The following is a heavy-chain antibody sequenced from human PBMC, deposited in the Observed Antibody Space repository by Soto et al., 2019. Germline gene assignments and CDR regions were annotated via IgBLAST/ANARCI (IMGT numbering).Heavy chain of an antibody. V-gene: IGHV3-74*01. CDR3: AKDHRQPGDFWSAPDLSSFDP. Sequence: HPGGSLRLSCAASGFSLSTHWMHWVRQVPGKGLVWVSRINGDGSQTTYADSVRGRLTVSRDNAKNTLYLQMNSLRAEDTAVYYCAKDHRQPGDFWSAPDLSSFDPWGQGTLVTVSS. J-gene: IGHJ5*02. D-gene: IGHD3-3*01. CDR2: INGDGSQT. CDR1: GFSLSTHW.